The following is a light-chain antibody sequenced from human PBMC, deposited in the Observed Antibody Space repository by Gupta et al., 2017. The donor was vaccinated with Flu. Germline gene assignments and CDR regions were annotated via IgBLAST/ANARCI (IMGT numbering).Light chain of an antibody. Sequence: VSVALGQTARITCGGNNIGSKNVHWYQQKPGQAPVLVIYRDSSRPSGIPERFSGSNSGNTATLTISRAQAGDEADYYCQVWDSSPAPYVFG. CDR2: RDS. J-gene: IGLJ1*01. CDR1: NIGSKN. CDR3: QVWDSSPAPYV. V-gene: IGLV3-9*01.